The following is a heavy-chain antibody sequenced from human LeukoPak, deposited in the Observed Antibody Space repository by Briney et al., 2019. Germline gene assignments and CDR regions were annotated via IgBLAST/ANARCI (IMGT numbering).Heavy chain of an antibody. CDR2: ISAYNGNT. Sequence: GASVKVSGKASGYTFTSYGISWVRQAPGQGLEWMGWISAYNGNTNYAQKLQGRATMTTDTSTSTAYMELRSLRSDDTAVYYCARVGRHYYDSSGYSDIWGQGTMVTVSS. CDR1: GYTFTSYG. CDR3: ARVGRHYYDSSGYSDI. D-gene: IGHD3-22*01. V-gene: IGHV1-18*01. J-gene: IGHJ3*02.